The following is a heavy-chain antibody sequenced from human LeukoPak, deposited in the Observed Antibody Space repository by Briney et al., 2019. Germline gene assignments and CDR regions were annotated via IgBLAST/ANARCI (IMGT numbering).Heavy chain of an antibody. V-gene: IGHV3-9*01. J-gene: IGHJ4*02. D-gene: IGHD6-13*01. CDR2: NSWNSGSI. CDR3: AKGGSSSWYGKSFDY. CDR1: GFTFDDYA. Sequence: GGPLRLSCAASGFTFDDYAMHWVRQAPGKGLEWVSGNSWNSGSIGYADSVKGRFTISRDNAKNSLYLQMNSLRAEDTALYYCAKGGSSSWYGKSFDYWGQGTLVTVSS.